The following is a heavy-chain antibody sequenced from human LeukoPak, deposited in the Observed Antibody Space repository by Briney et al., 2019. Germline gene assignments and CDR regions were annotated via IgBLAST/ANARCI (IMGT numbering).Heavy chain of an antibody. CDR1: GYTFTSYA. D-gene: IGHD6-19*01. J-gene: IGHJ4*02. V-gene: IGHV1-69*13. Sequence: SVKVSCKASGYTFTSYAISWVRQAPGQGLEWMGGIIPIFGTANYAQKFQGRVTITADESTSTAYMELSSLRSEDTAVYYCARGSSVAGHFDYWGQGTLVTVSS. CDR2: IIPIFGTA. CDR3: ARGSSVAGHFDY.